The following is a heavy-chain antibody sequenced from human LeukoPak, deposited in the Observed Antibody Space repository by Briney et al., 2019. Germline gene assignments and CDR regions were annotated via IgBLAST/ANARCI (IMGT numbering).Heavy chain of an antibody. CDR2: TVGIGPDT. V-gene: IGHV3-23*01. Sequence: GGSLRLSCAASGFSFSNYVMQWVRQVPGKGLEWVAATVGIGPDTYHADSVKGRFTTSRDNSKNILYLQMNSLRAEDTALYYCARGKYPDNDDYMDVWGKGTTVIVSS. CDR3: ARGKYPDNDDYMDV. CDR1: GFSFSNYV. J-gene: IGHJ6*03. D-gene: IGHD1-1*01.